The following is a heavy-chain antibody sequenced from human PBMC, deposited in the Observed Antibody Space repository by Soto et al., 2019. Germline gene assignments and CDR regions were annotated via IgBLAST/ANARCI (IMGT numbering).Heavy chain of an antibody. Sequence: QITLKESGPTLVKPTQTLTLTCTFSGFSLSTSGVGVGWIRQPPGKALEWLALIYWNDDKRYSPSLKSRLTIPKDTSKNQVVLTMTNMDPVDTATYYCAHRHGSGSYYRKPPGGFDPWGQGTLVTVSS. CDR1: GFSLSTSGVG. D-gene: IGHD3-10*01. CDR3: AHRHGSGSYYRKPPGGFDP. CDR2: IYWNDDK. V-gene: IGHV2-5*01. J-gene: IGHJ5*02.